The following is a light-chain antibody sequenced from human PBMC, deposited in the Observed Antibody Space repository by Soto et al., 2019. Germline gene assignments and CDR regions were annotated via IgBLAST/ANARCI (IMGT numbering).Light chain of an antibody. CDR1: QSVSSSN. CDR3: QHYNSYSEA. CDR2: GAS. Sequence: EIVLTQSPGTLSLSPGDRSTLYCSGSQSVSSSNLAWYQQKRGQSPRLLIYGASSRATGIPDRFSGSGSGTEFTLTISSLQPDDFATYYCQHYNSYSEAFGQGTKVDIK. V-gene: IGKV3-20*01. J-gene: IGKJ1*01.